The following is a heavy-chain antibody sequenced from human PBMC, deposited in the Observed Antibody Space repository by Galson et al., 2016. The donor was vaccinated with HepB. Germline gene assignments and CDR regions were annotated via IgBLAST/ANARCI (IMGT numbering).Heavy chain of an antibody. D-gene: IGHD1-14*01. J-gene: IGHJ4*02. CDR3: ARRARTTGGEFDS. CDR1: GFNFNDYA. Sequence: SLRLSCAASGFNFNDYAIHWVRQSPGQGLEWVSGITWNGGSTLYAASVKGRFTISRDSAKSSLYLQMDSVTTDDTALFYCARRARTTGGEFDSWGQGTLVIVSS. CDR2: ITWNGGST. V-gene: IGHV3-9*01.